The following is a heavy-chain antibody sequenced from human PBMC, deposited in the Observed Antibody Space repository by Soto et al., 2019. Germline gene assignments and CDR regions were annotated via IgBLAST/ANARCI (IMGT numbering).Heavy chain of an antibody. CDR2: IYWDDDQ. CDR1: GFSLSADGVG. CDR3: AHAYGGTSWPNDAFDV. Sequence: QITLKESGPTLVKPTQTLTLTCTFSGFSLSADGVGVGWIRQPPGKALEWLALIYWDDDQRYSPSLKTRLTITNATSKNQVVLTMTNMDPVDTATYYCAHAYGGTSWPNDAFDVWGQGTVVTVSS. D-gene: IGHD2-2*01. V-gene: IGHV2-5*02. J-gene: IGHJ3*01.